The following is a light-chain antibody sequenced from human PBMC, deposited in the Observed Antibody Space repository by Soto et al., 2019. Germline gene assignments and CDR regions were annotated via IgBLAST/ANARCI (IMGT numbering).Light chain of an antibody. CDR1: SSDVGSYNL. CDR3: CSYTCSSTNWV. CDR2: EAS. J-gene: IGLJ3*02. V-gene: IGLV2-23*01. Sequence: QSALTQPASVSGSPGQSITISCTGTSSDVGSYNLVSWYQHHPGKAPKLVIYEASERPSGVSNRFSGSRSGNTASLTISGLQAEDEADYYCCSYTCSSTNWVFGGGTKVTVL.